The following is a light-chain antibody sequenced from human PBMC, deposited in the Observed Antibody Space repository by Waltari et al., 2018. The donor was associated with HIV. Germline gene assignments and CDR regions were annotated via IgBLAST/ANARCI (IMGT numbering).Light chain of an antibody. CDR3: QQYLYSPQT. Sequence: DNVMTQSPDSLAVSLGERATISCKSSQSVFYTSNNEDYLAWYQHKPGQPPKLLMYWAFIRESGVPERYSGSGSETDFTLTISGVQAEDAAVYYCQQYLYSPQTFGQGTKVEIK. J-gene: IGKJ1*01. V-gene: IGKV4-1*01. CDR2: WAF. CDR1: QSVFYTSNNEDY.